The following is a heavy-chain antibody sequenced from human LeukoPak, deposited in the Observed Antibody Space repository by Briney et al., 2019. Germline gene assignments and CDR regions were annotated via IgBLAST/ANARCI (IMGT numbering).Heavy chain of an antibody. CDR2: ISSSGSTI. V-gene: IGHV3-48*03. CDR1: GFTFSSYE. CDR3: ARGAGQQLDLCPRLSIYYYYYGMDV. D-gene: IGHD6-13*01. J-gene: IGHJ6*02. Sequence: QPGGSLRLSCAASGFTFSSYEMNWVRQAPGKGLEWVSYISSSGSTIYYADSVKGRFTISRDNAKNSLYLQMNSLRAEDTAVYYCARGAGQQLDLCPRLSIYYYYYGMDVWGQGTTVTVSS.